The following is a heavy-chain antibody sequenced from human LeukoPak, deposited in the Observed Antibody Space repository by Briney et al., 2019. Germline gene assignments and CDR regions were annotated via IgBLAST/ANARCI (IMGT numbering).Heavy chain of an antibody. V-gene: IGHV4-31*03. CDR3: ARWVGAGGPLSHAFDI. CDR1: GGSISSGGYY. J-gene: IGHJ3*02. D-gene: IGHD3-10*01. Sequence: DPSQTLFLTCTVSGGSISSGGYYWSWIRQHPGKGLEWIGYIYYSGSTYYNPSLKSRVTISVDTSKNQFSLKLSSVTAADTAVYYCARWVGAGGPLSHAFDIWGQGTMVTVSS. CDR2: IYYSGST.